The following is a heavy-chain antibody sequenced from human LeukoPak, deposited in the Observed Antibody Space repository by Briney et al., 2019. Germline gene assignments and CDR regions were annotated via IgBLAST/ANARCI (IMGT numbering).Heavy chain of an antibody. J-gene: IGHJ4*02. Sequence: GGSLRLSCAASGFTPTSYAMSWVRQAPGKGLEWVSSISGSGTSTYYADSVKGRFTISRDDSKNTLFLQTNSLRADDTAVYYCTKVRGGWYHDYWGQGTLVTVSS. D-gene: IGHD6-19*01. CDR3: TKVRGGWYHDY. CDR1: GFTPTSYA. CDR2: ISGSGTST. V-gene: IGHV3-23*01.